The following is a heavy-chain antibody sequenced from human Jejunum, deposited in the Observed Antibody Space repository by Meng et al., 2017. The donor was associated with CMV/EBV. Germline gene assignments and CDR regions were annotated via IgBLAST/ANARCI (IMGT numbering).Heavy chain of an antibody. Sequence: VSVGSVTSGNYYWNWIRQPPGEGLEWIGWIYYTGSSSYNPSLKSRATITLDTSKNQFSLKVTSVTAADTAVYYCARSTTGPGDYWGQGTLVTVSS. CDR2: IYYTGSS. D-gene: IGHD1-1*01. J-gene: IGHJ4*02. CDR1: VGSVTSGNYY. CDR3: ARSTTGPGDY. V-gene: IGHV4-61*01.